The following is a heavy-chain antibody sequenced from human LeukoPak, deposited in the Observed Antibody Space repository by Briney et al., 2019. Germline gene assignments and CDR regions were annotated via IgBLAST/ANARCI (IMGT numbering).Heavy chain of an antibody. Sequence: GGSLRLSCAASGFTFSSYGMHWVRQAPGKGLEWVAVISYDGSNKYYADSVKGRFTISRENSKNTLYLQMNSLRAEDTAVYYCAKIPTLSSSGWFFDYWGQGTLVTVSS. CDR2: ISYDGSNK. CDR3: AKIPTLSSSGWFFDY. J-gene: IGHJ4*02. CDR1: GFTFSSYG. V-gene: IGHV3-30*18. D-gene: IGHD6-19*01.